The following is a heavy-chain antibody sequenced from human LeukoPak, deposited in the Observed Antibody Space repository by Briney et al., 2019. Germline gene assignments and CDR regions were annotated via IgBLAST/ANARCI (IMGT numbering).Heavy chain of an antibody. CDR1: GYTFITYY. CDR2: INPNGGTT. Sequence: GASVKVSCKASGYTFITYYIHWVRQAPGQGLEWMGIINPNGGTTSYAQKFQGRVTMTRDTSTSTVYMEPSSLRSDDTAMYYCARESPPNWFDPWGQGTLVTVSS. CDR3: ARESPPNWFDP. V-gene: IGHV1-46*01. J-gene: IGHJ5*02.